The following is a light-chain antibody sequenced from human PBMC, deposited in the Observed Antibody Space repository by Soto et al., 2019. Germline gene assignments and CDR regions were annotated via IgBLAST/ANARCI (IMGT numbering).Light chain of an antibody. CDR1: SSNIGAGYD. J-gene: IGLJ2*01. CDR2: GHS. V-gene: IGLV1-40*01. CDR3: QSYDSSLSDVV. Sequence: QSVLTQPPSVSGAPGQRVTISCTGSSSNIGAGYDVHWYQQIPGTAPKLLIYGHSNRPSGVPDRFSGSKSGTSASLAITGLQAEDEADYYCQSYDSSLSDVVFGGGTQVTVL.